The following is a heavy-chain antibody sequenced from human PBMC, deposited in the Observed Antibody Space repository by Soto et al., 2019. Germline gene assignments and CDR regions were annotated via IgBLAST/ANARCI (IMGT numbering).Heavy chain of an antibody. Sequence: ASVKVSCKVSGYTLTELSMHWVRQAPGKGLEWMGGFDPEDGETIYAQKFQGRVTMTEDTSTDTAYMELSSLRSEDTAVYYCATGPFAEAPVHFDWLLFPGHRYDYWSQGTLVTVSS. CDR1: GYTLTELS. J-gene: IGHJ4*02. CDR3: ATGPFAEAPVHFDWLLFPGHRYDY. CDR2: FDPEDGET. V-gene: IGHV1-24*01. D-gene: IGHD3-9*01.